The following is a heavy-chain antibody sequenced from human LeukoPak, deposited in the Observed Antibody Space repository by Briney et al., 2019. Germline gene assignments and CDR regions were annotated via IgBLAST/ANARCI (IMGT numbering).Heavy chain of an antibody. CDR2: ISAYNGNT. CDR1: GYTLTSYG. D-gene: IGHD6-19*01. CDR3: ARGLAVAVPYYFDY. Sequence: ASVKVSCKASGYTLTSYGISWVRQAPGQGLEWMGWISAYNGNTNYAQKLQGRVTMTTDTSTSTAYMELRSLRSDDTAVYYCARGLAVAVPYYFDYWGQGTLVTVSS. J-gene: IGHJ4*02. V-gene: IGHV1-18*01.